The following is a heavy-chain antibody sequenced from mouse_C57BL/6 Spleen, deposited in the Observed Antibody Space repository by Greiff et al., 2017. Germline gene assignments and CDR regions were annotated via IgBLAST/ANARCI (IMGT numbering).Heavy chain of an antibody. CDR2: INPYNGGT. CDR1: GYTFTDYY. CDR3: ARGAFVTTVVKDY. Sequence: EVKLVESGPVLVKPGASVKMSCKASGYTFTDYYMNWVKQSHGKSLEWIGVINPYNGGTSYNQKFKGKATLTVDKSSSTAYMELNSLTSEDSAVYYCARGAFVTTVVKDYWGQGTTLTVSS. V-gene: IGHV1-19*01. J-gene: IGHJ2*01. D-gene: IGHD1-1*01.